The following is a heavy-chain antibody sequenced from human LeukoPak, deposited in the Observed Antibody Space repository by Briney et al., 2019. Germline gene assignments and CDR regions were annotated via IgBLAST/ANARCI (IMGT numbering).Heavy chain of an antibody. CDR3: ARDRTADGFDI. D-gene: IGHD2-2*01. J-gene: IGHJ3*02. CDR1: GFTFSSHS. Sequence: GGSLRLSCAASGFTFSSHSMNWVRQAPGKGLEGVSYISSSSTTIYYADSAKGRFTISRDNAKNSLYLQMNSLRAEDTAVYYCARDRTADGFDIWGQGTMVTVSS. CDR2: ISSSSTTI. V-gene: IGHV3-48*01.